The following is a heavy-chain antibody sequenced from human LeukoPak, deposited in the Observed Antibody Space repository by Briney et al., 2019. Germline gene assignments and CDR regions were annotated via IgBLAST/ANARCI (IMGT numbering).Heavy chain of an antibody. CDR2: ITSDGSST. Sequence: GGSLRLSCAASGFTFSSYSMNWVRQAPGKGLVWVSHITSDGSSTTYADSVKGRFTISRDNAKNTLYLQMNSLRAEDTAVYYCVRDWFGEFHWGQGTLVTVSS. D-gene: IGHD3-10*01. J-gene: IGHJ4*02. CDR3: VRDWFGEFH. V-gene: IGHV3-74*01. CDR1: GFTFSSYS.